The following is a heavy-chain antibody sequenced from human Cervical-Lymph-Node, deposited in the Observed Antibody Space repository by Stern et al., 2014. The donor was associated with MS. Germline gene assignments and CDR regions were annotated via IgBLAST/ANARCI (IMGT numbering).Heavy chain of an antibody. CDR1: GFPFNAFF. CDR3: ASGAGAHS. J-gene: IGHJ4*02. CDR2: INPSGTTI. Sequence: VQLEESGGDLVKPGGSLRLSCAASGFPFNAFFMNWIRQAPGKGPEWLSFINPSGTTIFYADSVRGRFIISRDNAKNSLYLQMTSLRAEDTAVYYCASGAGAHSWGQGTLVTVSS. V-gene: IGHV3-11*01. D-gene: IGHD3-10*01.